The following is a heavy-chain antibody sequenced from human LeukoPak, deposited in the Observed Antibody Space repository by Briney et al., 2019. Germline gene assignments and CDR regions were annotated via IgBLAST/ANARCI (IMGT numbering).Heavy chain of an antibody. CDR3: AKGPDGSGYYTGLDY. V-gene: IGHV3-9*01. J-gene: IGHJ4*02. CDR2: ISWNSGSI. CDR1: GFTFDDYA. D-gene: IGHD3-22*01. Sequence: GRSLRLSCAASGFTFDDYAMHWVRQAPGKGLEWVSGISWNSGSIGYADSVKGRFTISRDNAENSLYLQMNSLRAEDTALYYCAKGPDGSGYYTGLDYWGQGTLVTVSS.